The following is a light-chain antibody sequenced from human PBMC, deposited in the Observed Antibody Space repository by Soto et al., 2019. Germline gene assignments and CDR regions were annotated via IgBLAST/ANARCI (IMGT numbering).Light chain of an antibody. CDR2: SDG. Sequence: QSVLTQPPSASGTPGQRVTISCSGSSSNVGSNTVSWYQQLPGTAPKVLIYSDGQRPSGVPDRFSGSRSGSSASLAISGLQSGDEGEYYCASREDSLNGWVIGGGTKLTVL. CDR1: SSNVGSNT. J-gene: IGLJ3*02. V-gene: IGLV1-44*01. CDR3: ASREDSLNGWV.